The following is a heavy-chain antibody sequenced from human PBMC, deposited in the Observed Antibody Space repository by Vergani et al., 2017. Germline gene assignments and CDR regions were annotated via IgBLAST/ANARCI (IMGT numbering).Heavy chain of an antibody. Sequence: QVQLEESGPGLVKPSETLSLTCTVSGGSFNTYYWSWIRQSPGKGLEWIGYIYSTGSTNYNPSLNSRVPMSVDTSKNQFSLQLNSVTAADTAVYYCARGSRAEGGSGPDKWGQGTLVTVSS. J-gene: IGHJ4*02. CDR1: GGSFNTYY. D-gene: IGHD6-13*01. CDR2: IYSTGST. V-gene: IGHV4-59*08. CDR3: ARGSRAEGGSGPDK.